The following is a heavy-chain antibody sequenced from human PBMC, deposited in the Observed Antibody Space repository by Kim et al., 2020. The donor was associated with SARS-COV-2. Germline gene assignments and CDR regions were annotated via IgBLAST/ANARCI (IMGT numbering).Heavy chain of an antibody. V-gene: IGHV3-11*01. CDR1: RFRFSGFY. Sequence: GGSLRLSCTASRFRFSGFYMSWIRQAPGKGLEWISYISESGTTVYYADSVKGRFTVSRDDAENFVFLQMNSLRVEDTAIYYCARVLTSWSSEGYWGQGIQVTVSS. J-gene: IGHJ4*02. D-gene: IGHD6-25*01. CDR2: ISESGTTV. CDR3: ARVLTSWSSEGY.